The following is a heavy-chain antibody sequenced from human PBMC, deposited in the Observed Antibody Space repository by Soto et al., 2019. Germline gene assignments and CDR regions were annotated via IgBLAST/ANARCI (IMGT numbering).Heavy chain of an antibody. V-gene: IGHV1-2*04. CDR3: ARDHYCSGGSCSLRYFDY. D-gene: IGHD2-15*01. CDR1: GYTFTGYY. CDR2: INPNSGGT. J-gene: IGHJ4*02. Sequence: ASVKVSCKASGYTFTGYYMHWVRQAPGQGLEWMGWINPNSGGTNYAQKFQGWVTMTRDTSISTAYMELSRLRSDDTAVYYCARDHYCSGGSCSLRYFDYWGQGTLVTVSS.